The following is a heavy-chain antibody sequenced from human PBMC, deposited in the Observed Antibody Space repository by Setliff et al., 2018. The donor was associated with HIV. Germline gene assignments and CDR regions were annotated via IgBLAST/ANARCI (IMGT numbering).Heavy chain of an antibody. V-gene: IGHV4-39*07. CDR2: IFYFGSV. D-gene: IGHD6-19*01. CDR1: GGSFNTKRTK. CDR3: ARCPSGLGVAANWFDP. J-gene: IGHJ5*02. Sequence: SETLSLTCKVSGGSFNTKRTKWGWIRQSPGKGLEWIGSIFYFGSVTYNPSLKSRPLISIDTSKTQFSLNLRSVTAADTAVYYCARCPSGLGVAANWFDPWGQGTLVTVSS.